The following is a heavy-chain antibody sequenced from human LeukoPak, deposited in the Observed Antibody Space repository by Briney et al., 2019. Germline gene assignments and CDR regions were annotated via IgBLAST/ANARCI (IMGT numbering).Heavy chain of an antibody. CDR3: ARIEESNVLSFDY. V-gene: IGHV3-9*01. CDR1: GFTFDDYA. Sequence: SGGSLRLSCAASGFTFDDYAMHWVRQAPGKGLEWVSGISWNSGSIGYADSVKGRFTISRDNAKNSLYLQMNSLRAEDTAVYYCARIEESNVLSFDYWGQGTLVTVSS. CDR2: ISWNSGSI. J-gene: IGHJ4*02. D-gene: IGHD4/OR15-4a*01.